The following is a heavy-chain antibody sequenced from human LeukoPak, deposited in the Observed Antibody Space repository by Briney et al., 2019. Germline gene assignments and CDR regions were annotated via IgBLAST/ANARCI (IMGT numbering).Heavy chain of an antibody. D-gene: IGHD3-10*01. J-gene: IGHJ4*02. Sequence: SETLSLTCTVSGGSISSSSYYWGWIRQPPGKGLEWIGSIYYSGSTYYNPSLKSRVTISVDTSKNQFSLKLSSVTAADTAVYYCARHPLLWDYGSGSYYPGYWGQGTLVTVSS. CDR1: GGSISSSSYY. V-gene: IGHV4-39*01. CDR3: ARHPLLWDYGSGSYYPGY. CDR2: IYYSGST.